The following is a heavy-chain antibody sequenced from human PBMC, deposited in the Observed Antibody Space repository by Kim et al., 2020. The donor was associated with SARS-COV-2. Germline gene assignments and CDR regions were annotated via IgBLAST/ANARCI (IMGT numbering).Heavy chain of an antibody. V-gene: IGHV1-8*01. CDR2: NT. J-gene: IGHJ4*02. Sequence: NTGYAQKFQGRVTMTRNTSISTAYMELSSLRSEDTAMYYCARGTVPTEDYWGQGTLVTVSS. CDR3: ARGTVPTEDY. D-gene: IGHD4-17*01.